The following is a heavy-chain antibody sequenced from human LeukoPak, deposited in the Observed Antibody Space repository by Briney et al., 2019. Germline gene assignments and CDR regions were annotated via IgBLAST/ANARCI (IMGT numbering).Heavy chain of an antibody. V-gene: IGHV3-48*03. CDR3: ARDAVAADY. Sequence: GGSPRLSCAASGFIFSSYEMNWVRRAPGKGLEWVSYISSSDTSTYYADSVKGRFTISRDNAKNSLYLQMNGLRAEDTAVYYCARDAVAADYWGQGTLVTVSS. J-gene: IGHJ4*02. CDR1: GFIFSSYE. D-gene: IGHD6-19*01. CDR2: ISSSDTST.